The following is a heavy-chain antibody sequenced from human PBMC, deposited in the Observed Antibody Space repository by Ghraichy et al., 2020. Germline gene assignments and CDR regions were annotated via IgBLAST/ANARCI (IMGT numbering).Heavy chain of an antibody. Sequence: GGSLRLSCAASGFTFSSYSMNWVRQAPGKGLEWVSSISSSSSYIYYADSVKGRFTISRDNAKNSLYLQMNSLRAEDTAVYYCARDSANLEWSMYGMDVWGQGTTVTVSS. V-gene: IGHV3-21*01. D-gene: IGHD3-3*01. CDR1: GFTFSSYS. CDR3: ARDSANLEWSMYGMDV. J-gene: IGHJ6*02. CDR2: ISSSSSYI.